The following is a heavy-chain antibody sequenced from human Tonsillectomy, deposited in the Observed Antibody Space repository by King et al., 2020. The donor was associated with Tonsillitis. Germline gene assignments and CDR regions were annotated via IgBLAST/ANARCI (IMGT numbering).Heavy chain of an antibody. CDR2: IYNSGST. CDR3: ARVGSRNFYYMDV. V-gene: IGHV4-31*03. CDR1: GASITSGGDY. D-gene: IGHD1-26*01. J-gene: IGHJ6*03. Sequence: QLQESGPGLVKPSQTLSLTCSVSGASITSGGDYWSWIRQHPGKGLEWIGDIYNSGSTHYNPSLKSRVTISVDTSKNQFSLKVTSVTAADTAVYYCARVGSRNFYYMDVWGRGTTVTVSS.